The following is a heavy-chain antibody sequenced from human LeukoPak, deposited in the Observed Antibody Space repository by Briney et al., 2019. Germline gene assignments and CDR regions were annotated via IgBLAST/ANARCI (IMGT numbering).Heavy chain of an antibody. CDR2: IYHSGST. V-gene: IGHV4-30-2*01. Sequence: PSETLSLTCAVSGGSISSGGYSWSWIRQPPGKGLEWIGYIYHSGSTYYNPSLKSRVTISVDRSKNQFSLKLSSVTAADTAVYYCARGLGFWGAFDIWGQGTMVTVSS. CDR3: ARGLGFWGAFDI. CDR1: GGSISSGGYS. J-gene: IGHJ3*02. D-gene: IGHD3-16*01.